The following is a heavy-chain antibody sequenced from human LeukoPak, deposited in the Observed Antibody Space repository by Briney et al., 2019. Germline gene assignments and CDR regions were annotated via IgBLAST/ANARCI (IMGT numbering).Heavy chain of an antibody. V-gene: IGHV1-18*04. J-gene: IGHJ4*02. CDR1: GYTFTGYH. CDR3: ARDLYYYDSSGPPGC. Sequence: ASVKVSCKASGYTFTGYHMHWVRQAPGQGLEWMEWISAYNGNTNYAQKLQGRVTMTTDTSTSTAYMELRSLRSDDTAVYYCARDLYYYDSSGPPGCWGQGTLVTVSS. D-gene: IGHD3-22*01. CDR2: ISAYNGNT.